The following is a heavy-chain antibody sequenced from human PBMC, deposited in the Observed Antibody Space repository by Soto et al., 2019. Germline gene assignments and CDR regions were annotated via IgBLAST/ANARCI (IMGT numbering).Heavy chain of an antibody. CDR2: IYWHDDK. D-gene: IGHD3-16*01. Sequence: SGPTLVNPTHTLTLTCTFSGFSLSTTGVGVSWIRQPPGKALEWLALIYWHDDKRYSPSLKSRLSITKDTSKNQVVLTMTDMDPVDTATYYCAHRGGATVGLYYFDYWGQGALVTVSS. V-gene: IGHV2-5*01. J-gene: IGHJ4*02. CDR3: AHRGGATVGLYYFDY. CDR1: GFSLSTTGVG.